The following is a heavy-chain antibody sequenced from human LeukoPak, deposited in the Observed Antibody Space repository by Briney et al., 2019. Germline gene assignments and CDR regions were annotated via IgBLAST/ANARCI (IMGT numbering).Heavy chain of an antibody. V-gene: IGHV3-23*01. CDR1: GFTFSSYA. CDR3: ARDGGDYFDY. J-gene: IGHJ4*02. CDR2: ISGSGGST. D-gene: IGHD2-15*01. Sequence: GGSLRLSCAASGFTFSSYAMSWVRQAPGKGLEWVSAISGSGGSTYYADSVKGRFTISRDNAKNSLYLQMNSLRAEDTAVYYCARDGGDYFDYWGQGTLVTVSS.